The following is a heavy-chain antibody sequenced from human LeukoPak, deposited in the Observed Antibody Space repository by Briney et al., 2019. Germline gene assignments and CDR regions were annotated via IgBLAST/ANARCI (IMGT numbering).Heavy chain of an antibody. Sequence: GGSLRLSCAASGFTFSDYYMSWIRQAPGKGLEWVSHISSSGSTIYYADSVKGRFTISRDNAKNSLYLQMNSLRAEDTAVYYCAREMVTAWGYYYGMDVWGQGTTVTVSS. D-gene: IGHD5-18*01. CDR1: GFTFSDYY. CDR2: ISSSGSTI. J-gene: IGHJ6*02. CDR3: AREMVTAWGYYYGMDV. V-gene: IGHV3-11*01.